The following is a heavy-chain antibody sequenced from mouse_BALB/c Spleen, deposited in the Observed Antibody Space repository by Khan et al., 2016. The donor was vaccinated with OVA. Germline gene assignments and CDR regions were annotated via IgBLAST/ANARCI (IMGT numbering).Heavy chain of an antibody. J-gene: IGHJ2*01. CDR1: GYTFTTYW. V-gene: IGHV1-7*01. CDR2: INPTSGFT. Sequence: VQLQQSGAELAKPGASVKMSCKASGYTFTTYWMHWVKQRSGQGLEWIGYINPTSGFTDYNQKFKDKATLTADKSSSPAYMQLSSLTSDDSAVYYCARDRIDYWGQGTTLTVSS. CDR3: ARDRIDY.